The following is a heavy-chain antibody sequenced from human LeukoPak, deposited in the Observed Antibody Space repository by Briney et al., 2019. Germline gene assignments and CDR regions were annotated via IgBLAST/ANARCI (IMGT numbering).Heavy chain of an antibody. CDR1: GGSISSSNW. CDR3: ASLRYGPGYCSSTSCYAGYYFDY. Sequence: SGTLSLTCAVSGGSISSSNWWSWVRQPPGKGLEWIGEIYHSGSTNYNPSLKSRATISVDKSKNQFSLKLSSVTAADTAVYYCASLRYGPGYCSSTSCYAGYYFDYWGQGTLVTVSS. V-gene: IGHV4-4*02. CDR2: IYHSGST. D-gene: IGHD2-2*01. J-gene: IGHJ4*02.